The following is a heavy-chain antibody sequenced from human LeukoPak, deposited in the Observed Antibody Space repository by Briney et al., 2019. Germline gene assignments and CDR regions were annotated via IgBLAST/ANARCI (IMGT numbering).Heavy chain of an antibody. D-gene: IGHD5-18*01. V-gene: IGHV4-34*01. CDR3: ARDLSGITGYTYGRGIDY. J-gene: IGHJ4*02. Sequence: MTSETLSLTCAVYGGSFSGYYWSWIRQPPGKGLEWIGEINHSGSTNYNPSLKSRGTISVDTSKNQFSLKLSSVTAADTAVYYCARDLSGITGYTYGRGIDYWGQGTLVTVSS. CDR2: INHSGST. CDR1: GGSFSGYY.